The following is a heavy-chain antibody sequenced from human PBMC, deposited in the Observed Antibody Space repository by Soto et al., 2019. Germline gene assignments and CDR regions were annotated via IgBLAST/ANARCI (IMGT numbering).Heavy chain of an antibody. CDR2: IDTDGYKS. V-gene: IGHV3-74*03. Sequence: GGSLRLSCAASGFSFSDYWMHWVRQVPGKGLEWVSRIDTDGYKSTYANAVKGRFTTSRDNAKKTLYLEMNSLSAEDTALYYWARGFRPSGYRKSWARVPLDYWG. CDR3: ARGFRPSGYRKSWARVPLDY. D-gene: IGHD5-18*01. J-gene: IGHJ4*01. CDR1: GFSFSDYW.